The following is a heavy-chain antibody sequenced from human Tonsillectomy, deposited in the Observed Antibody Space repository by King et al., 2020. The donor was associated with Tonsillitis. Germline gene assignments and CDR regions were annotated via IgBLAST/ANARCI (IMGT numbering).Heavy chain of an antibody. CDR3: TRPANSQLWSFHY. CDR2: IRSKANSYAT. V-gene: IGHV3-73*01. D-gene: IGHD5-18*01. J-gene: IGHJ4*02. CDR1: GFTFSGSA. Sequence: VQLVESGGGLVQPGGSLKLSCAASGFTFSGSAMHWVRQASGKGLEWVGRIRSKANSYATAYAASVKGRFTISRDDSKNTAYLQMSSLKTEDTAGYYCTRPANSQLWSFHYWGQGTLVTVSS.